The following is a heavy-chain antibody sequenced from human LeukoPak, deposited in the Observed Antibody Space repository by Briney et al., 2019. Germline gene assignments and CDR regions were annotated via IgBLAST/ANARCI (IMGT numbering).Heavy chain of an antibody. D-gene: IGHD3-22*01. CDR1: GFTFSSYE. Sequence: GGSLRLSCAASGFTFSSYEMNWVRQAPGKGLEWVSYISSSGSTIYYADSVRGRFTISRDNAKNSLYLQMNSLRAEDTAVCYCARGLADYYDSSGYFFFDYWGQGTLVTVSS. CDR2: ISSSGSTI. V-gene: IGHV3-48*03. J-gene: IGHJ4*02. CDR3: ARGLADYYDSSGYFFFDY.